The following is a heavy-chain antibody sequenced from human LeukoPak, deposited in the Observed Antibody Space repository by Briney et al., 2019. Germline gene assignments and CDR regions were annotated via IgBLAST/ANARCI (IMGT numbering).Heavy chain of an antibody. CDR1: GFTFSSYS. J-gene: IGHJ4*02. CDR3: AREPLH. CDR2: ISFSGGYI. V-gene: IGHV3-21*01. Sequence: PGGSLRLSCAASGFTFSSYSMTWVRQAPGKGLEWVSSISFSGGYIYYADSVKGRFTISRDNAKSSLYLQMNSLRDEDTAVYYCAREPLHWGQGTLVTVSS.